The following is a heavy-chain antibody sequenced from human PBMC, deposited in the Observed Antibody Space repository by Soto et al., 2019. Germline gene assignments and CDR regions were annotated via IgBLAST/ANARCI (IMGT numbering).Heavy chain of an antibody. J-gene: IGHJ6*02. CDR2: ISGSGGST. Sequence: GGSLRLSCAASGFTFSSYAMSWVRQAPGKGLEWVSAISGSGGSTYYADSVKGRFTISRDNSKNTLYLQMNSLRAEDTAVYYCAKVAYGDYTYYYYYGMDVWGQGTTVTVSS. D-gene: IGHD4-17*01. CDR1: GFTFSSYA. CDR3: AKVAYGDYTYYYYYGMDV. V-gene: IGHV3-23*01.